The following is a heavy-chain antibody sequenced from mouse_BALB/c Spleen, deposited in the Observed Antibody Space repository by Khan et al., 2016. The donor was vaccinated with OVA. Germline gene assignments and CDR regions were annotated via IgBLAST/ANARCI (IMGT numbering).Heavy chain of an antibody. CDR2: IDPFSGDT. J-gene: IGHJ3*01. Sequence: VQLKQSGPELMEPGASVKISCKASGYSFTSYYIHWVMESHGKSLEWIGYIDPFSGDTTYNQKFKGKATLTVDKSSSTAYILLSNLTSEDSAVYYCTRHGYVAWFTYWGQGTLVTVSA. CDR1: GYSFTSYY. V-gene: IGHV1S135*01. D-gene: IGHD2-2*01. CDR3: TRHGYVAWFTY.